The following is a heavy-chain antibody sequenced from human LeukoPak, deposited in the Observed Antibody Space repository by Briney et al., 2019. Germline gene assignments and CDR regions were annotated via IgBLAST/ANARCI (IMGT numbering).Heavy chain of an antibody. J-gene: IGHJ4*02. CDR1: GFTFSGSW. D-gene: IGHD3-22*01. Sequence: QTGGSLRLSCAASGFTFSGSWMHWVRQAPGKGLVWVSRIKGDGIETNYADSVKGRFTISRDNAKNSLYLQMNSLRAEDTALYYCARDAHYYDSSGYYPYDYWGQGTLVTASS. V-gene: IGHV3-74*01. CDR2: IKGDGIET. CDR3: ARDAHYYDSSGYYPYDY.